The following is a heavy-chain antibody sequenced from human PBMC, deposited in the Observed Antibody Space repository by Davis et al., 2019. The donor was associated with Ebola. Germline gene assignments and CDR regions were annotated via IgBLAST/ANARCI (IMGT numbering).Heavy chain of an antibody. CDR2: IIPIFGTA. J-gene: IGHJ2*01. CDR1: GGTFSSYA. Sequence: SVKVSCKASGGTFSSYAISWVRQAPGQGLEWMGGIIPIFGTANYAQKFQGRVTITADESTSTAYMELSSLRSEDTAVYYCAKRVEQQLDWYFDLWGRGTLVTVSS. CDR3: AKRVEQQLDWYFDL. D-gene: IGHD6-13*01. V-gene: IGHV1-69*13.